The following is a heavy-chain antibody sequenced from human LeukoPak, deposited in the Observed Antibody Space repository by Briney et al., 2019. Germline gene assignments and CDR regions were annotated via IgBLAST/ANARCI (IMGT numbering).Heavy chain of an antibody. CDR3: AKPLIRSDAFDI. J-gene: IGHJ3*02. CDR2: ISGSGGST. Sequence: PGGSLRLSCAASGFTFSSYAMSWVRQAPGKGLEWVSAISGSGGSTYYADSVKGRFTTSRDNSKNTLYLQMNSLRAEDTAVYYCAKPLIRSDAFDIWGQGTMVTVSS. D-gene: IGHD2-8*01. V-gene: IGHV3-23*01. CDR1: GFTFSSYA.